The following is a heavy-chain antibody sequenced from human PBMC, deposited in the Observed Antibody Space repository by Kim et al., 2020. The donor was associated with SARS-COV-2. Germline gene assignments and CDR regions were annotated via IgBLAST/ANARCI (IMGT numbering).Heavy chain of an antibody. CDR2: IHQDGSEK. CDR1: GFTFSSYW. D-gene: IGHD2-15*01. Sequence: GGSLRLFCAASGFTFSSYWMSWVRQAPGKGLEWVANIHQDGSEKYYVDSVKGRFTISRDNAKNSLYLQMNSLRAEDTAVYYCATGYCSGGSCYRWGYWGQGTLVTVSS. V-gene: IGHV3-7*03. J-gene: IGHJ4*02. CDR3: ATGYCSGGSCYRWGY.